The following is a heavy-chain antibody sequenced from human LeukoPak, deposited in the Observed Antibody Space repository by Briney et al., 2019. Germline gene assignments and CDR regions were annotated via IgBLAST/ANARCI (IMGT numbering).Heavy chain of an antibody. V-gene: IGHV1-69*04. CDR2: IIPILGIA. CDR3: AREGIAAAVVLD. Sequence: SVNVSCKASGGTFSSYAISWVRQAPGQGLEWMGRIIPILGIANYAQKFQGRVTITADKSTSTAYMELSSLRSEDTAVYYCAREGIAAAVVLDWGQGTLVTVSS. D-gene: IGHD6-13*01. J-gene: IGHJ4*02. CDR1: GGTFSSYA.